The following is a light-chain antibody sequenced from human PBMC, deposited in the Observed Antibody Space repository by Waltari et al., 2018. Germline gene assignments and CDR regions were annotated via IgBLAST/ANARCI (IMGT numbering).Light chain of an antibody. J-gene: IGLJ2*01. CDR2: QKN. CDR3: QSYDSSLSGSV. Sequence: QSVLTQPPSVSGAPGQRVTISCTGSSSNIGAGYDVHWYQQLPGTAPKLLIYQKNHRPSGVPDRFSGSKSGTSASLAITGLQAEDEADYYCQSYDSSLSGSVFGGGTKRTVL. CDR1: SSNIGAGYD. V-gene: IGLV1-40*01.